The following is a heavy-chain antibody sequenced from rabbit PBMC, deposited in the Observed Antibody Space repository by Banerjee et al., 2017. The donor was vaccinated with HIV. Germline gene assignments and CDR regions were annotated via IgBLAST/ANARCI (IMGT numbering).Heavy chain of an antibody. J-gene: IGHJ3*01. CDR1: GIDFSSYYY. D-gene: IGHD2-1*01. V-gene: IGHV1S45*01. CDR3: ARCYDDYGDRNTRLDL. Sequence: QQQLEESGGGLVKPGGTLTLTCKASGIDFSSYYYMCWVRQAPGKGLEWIACTDAGSSGSTYYASWAKGRFTLSKTSSTTVTLQMTSLTAADTATYFCARCYDDYGDRNTRLDLWGQGTLVTVS. CDR2: TDAGSSGST.